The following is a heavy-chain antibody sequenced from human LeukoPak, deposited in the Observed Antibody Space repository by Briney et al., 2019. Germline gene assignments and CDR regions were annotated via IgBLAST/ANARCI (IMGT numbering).Heavy chain of an antibody. CDR1: GFTFSSYS. V-gene: IGHV3-21*01. CDR3: AGRCSSTSCYDIEFDY. CDR2: ISSSSSDI. D-gene: IGHD2-2*01. Sequence: PGGSLRLSCAASGFTFSSYSMNWVRQAPRTGLEWVSSISSSSSDIYYADSVKGRFTISRDNAKKSLYLQMNSLRAEDTAAYYCAGRCSSTSCYDIEFDYWGQGTLVTVSS. J-gene: IGHJ4*02.